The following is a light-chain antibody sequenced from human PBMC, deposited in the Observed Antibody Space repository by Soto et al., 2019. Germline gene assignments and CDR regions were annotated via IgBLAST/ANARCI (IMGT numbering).Light chain of an antibody. J-gene: IGKJ3*01. Sequence: DIQMTQSPSSLSASVGDRVTITCRASQSISSYLNWYQQKPGKAPKLLIYAASILQSGVPSRFSGRGSGTDFALTISSLQPEDFATYYWQQTYRTLTFGPGTKVDIK. CDR2: AAS. CDR3: QQTYRTLT. CDR1: QSISSY. V-gene: IGKV1-39*01.